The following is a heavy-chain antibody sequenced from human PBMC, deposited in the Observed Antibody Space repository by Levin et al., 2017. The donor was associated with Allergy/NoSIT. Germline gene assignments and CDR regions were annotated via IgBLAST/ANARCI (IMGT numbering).Heavy chain of an antibody. D-gene: IGHD3-16*02. Sequence: GASVKVSCKASGGTFSSYAISWVRQAPGQGLEWMGGIIPIFGTANYAQKFQGRVTITADKSTSTAYMELSSLRSEDTAVYYCARKYDYIWGSYRYPAFDIWGQGTMVTVSS. J-gene: IGHJ3*02. CDR1: GGTFSSYA. CDR3: ARKYDYIWGSYRYPAFDI. V-gene: IGHV1-69*06. CDR2: IIPIFGTA.